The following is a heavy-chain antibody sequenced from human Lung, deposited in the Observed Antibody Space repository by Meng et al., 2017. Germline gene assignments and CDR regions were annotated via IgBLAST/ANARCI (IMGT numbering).Heavy chain of an antibody. J-gene: IGHJ4*02. Sequence: QLWQAGAGVKKPGASVKASCKASGYTFPDYWLHWVRRAPGQGLEWMGRINPKSGDTHYAQRFQGRVTMTGDTSISTAYMELSGLRSDDTAMYYCARDEDISAAGKLFGDYWGQGTLVTVSS. V-gene: IGHV1-2*06. D-gene: IGHD6-13*01. CDR1: GYTFPDYW. CDR2: INPKSGDT. CDR3: ARDEDISAAGKLFGDY.